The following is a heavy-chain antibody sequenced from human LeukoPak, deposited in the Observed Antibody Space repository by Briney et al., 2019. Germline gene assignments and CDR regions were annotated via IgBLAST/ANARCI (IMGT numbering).Heavy chain of an antibody. D-gene: IGHD3-10*01. CDR2: IKEDGSEK. CDR1: GFTFSNYW. J-gene: IGHJ4*02. V-gene: IGHV3-7*03. Sequence: GGSLRLSCAASGFTFSNYWMSWVRQAPGKGLEWVANIKEDGSEKHYVDSVKGRFTISRDNAKNSLYLQMNSLRVEDTAVYYRARTIRGYWGQGTLVTVSS. CDR3: ARTIRGY.